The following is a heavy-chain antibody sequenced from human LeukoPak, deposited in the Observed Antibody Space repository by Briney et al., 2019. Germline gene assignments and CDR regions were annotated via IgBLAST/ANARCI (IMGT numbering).Heavy chain of an antibody. V-gene: IGHV4-59*01. D-gene: IGHD4-17*01. CDR2: IHYSGST. J-gene: IGHJ4*02. CDR1: GGSINSYY. Sequence: PSETLSLTCTVSGGSINSYYWSWIRQPPGKGLEWIGYIHYSGSTNYNPSLKSRVTISVDTSKNQFSLILRSVTAADTAVYYCVRGGPPTVTRFDYWGQGTLVTVSS. CDR3: VRGGPPTVTRFDY.